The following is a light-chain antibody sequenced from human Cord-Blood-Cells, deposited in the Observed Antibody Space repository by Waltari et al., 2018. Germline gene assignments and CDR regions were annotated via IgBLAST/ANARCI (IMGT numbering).Light chain of an antibody. CDR1: SSDVGGYNY. V-gene: IGLV2-11*01. CDR2: DVS. Sequence: QSALTQPRSLSGSPGQSVTISCTGTSSDVGGYNYVSWYQQHPGKAPKLMIYDVSKRPSWVPDRFSGSKAGNTASLTSSGLQAEDEADYYCCSYAGSYTLMFGGGTKLTVL. J-gene: IGLJ3*02. CDR3: CSYAGSYTLM.